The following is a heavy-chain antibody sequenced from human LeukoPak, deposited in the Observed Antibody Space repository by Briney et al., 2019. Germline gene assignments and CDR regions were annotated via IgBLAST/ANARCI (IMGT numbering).Heavy chain of an antibody. CDR1: GFTFSSYW. Sequence: GGFLRLSCAASGFTFSSYWMSWVRQAPGKGLEWVANLKQDGSEKYYVDSVKGRFTISRDNAKNSLYLQMNSLRVEDTAVYYCARLLPVGSGAFDYWGQGTLVTVSS. D-gene: IGHD1-26*01. CDR2: LKQDGSEK. CDR3: ARLLPVGSGAFDY. J-gene: IGHJ4*02. V-gene: IGHV3-7*01.